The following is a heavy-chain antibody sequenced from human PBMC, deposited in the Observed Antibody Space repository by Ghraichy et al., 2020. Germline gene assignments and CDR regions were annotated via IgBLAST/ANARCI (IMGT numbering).Heavy chain of an antibody. CDR1: GFTFSSYA. Sequence: GGSLRLSCAASGFTFSSYAMHWVRQAPGKGLEWVAVISYDGSNKYYADSVKGRFTISRDNSKNTLYLQMNSLRAEDTAVYYCARDRWDIVVVPAAINLGDGMDVWGQGTTVTVSS. V-gene: IGHV3-30-3*01. CDR2: ISYDGSNK. J-gene: IGHJ6*02. D-gene: IGHD2-2*02. CDR3: ARDRWDIVVVPAAINLGDGMDV.